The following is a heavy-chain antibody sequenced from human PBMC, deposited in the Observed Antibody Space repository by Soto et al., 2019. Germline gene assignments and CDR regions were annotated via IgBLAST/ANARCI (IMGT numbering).Heavy chain of an antibody. J-gene: IGHJ4*02. CDR3: AKGGLADLVPD. V-gene: IGHV3-23*01. Sequence: WGSLRVSCAASGFAFSGYAMSWVRQAPGNGLEWVAAISGSGGSTYYADSVKGRFTISRDNSKNTLDLQMNSLRAEDTAVYYCAKGGLADLVPDWGQGTMVTVSS. CDR2: ISGSGGST. CDR1: GFAFSGYA.